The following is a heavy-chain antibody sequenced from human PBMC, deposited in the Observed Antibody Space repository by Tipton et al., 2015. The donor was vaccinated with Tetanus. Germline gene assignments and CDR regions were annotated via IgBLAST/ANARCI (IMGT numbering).Heavy chain of an antibody. Sequence: LRLSCTVSGDSISSNYWSWIRQSPGKGLEWLGNIYYTGDTDYNPSLRGRATISLDKAKNHFSLRLRSVTAADTALYYCVRSHVYRLTLFGEAIPRSGRFDPWGQGTLVTVSS. J-gene: IGHJ5*02. D-gene: IGHD3-3*01. V-gene: IGHV4-59*01. CDR1: GDSISSNY. CDR2: IYYTGDT. CDR3: VRSHVYRLTLFGEAIPRSGRFDP.